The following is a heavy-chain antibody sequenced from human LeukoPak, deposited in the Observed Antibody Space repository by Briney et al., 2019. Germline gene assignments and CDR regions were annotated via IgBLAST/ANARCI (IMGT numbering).Heavy chain of an antibody. CDR3: ARDPPAYPCTTTRCYPEVDY. D-gene: IGHD2-2*01. CDR2: INPNTVGT. Sequence: VASVKVSCKASGYTFSGNFIHWVRQAPGLGLESMGWINPNTVGTNSAEKFQGRVTLTRDTSLTTAYMELTSLRSDDTAVYYCARDPPAYPCTTTRCYPEVDYWGQGTLVTVSS. CDR1: GYTFSGNF. J-gene: IGHJ4*02. V-gene: IGHV1-2*02.